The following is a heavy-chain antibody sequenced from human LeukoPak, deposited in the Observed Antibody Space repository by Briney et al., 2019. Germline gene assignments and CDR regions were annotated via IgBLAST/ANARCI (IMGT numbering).Heavy chain of an antibody. CDR1: GGSFSGYF. V-gene: IGHV4-34*01. Sequence: SETLSLTCAVYGGSFSGYFWTWIHQPPGKGLEWIGEINHSGSTNYNPSLKSRVTISADTSKNQFSLKLSSVTAADTAVYYCARGLYGDYFLFDFWGQGTLVTVSS. CDR2: INHSGST. J-gene: IGHJ4*02. D-gene: IGHD4-17*01. CDR3: ARGLYGDYFLFDF.